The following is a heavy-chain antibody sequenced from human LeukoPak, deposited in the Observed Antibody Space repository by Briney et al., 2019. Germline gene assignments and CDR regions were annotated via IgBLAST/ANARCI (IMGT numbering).Heavy chain of an antibody. CDR3: ARGQDGYNHFDY. CDR1: GFTFSSYW. J-gene: IGHJ4*02. V-gene: IGHV3-21*01. Sequence: GGSLRLSCAASGFTFSSYWMSWVRQAPGKGLEWVSSISSGSSYIYYADSVKGRFTISRDNARNSLYLQMNSLRAEDTAVYYCARGQDGYNHFDYWGQGTLVTVSS. CDR2: ISSGSSYI. D-gene: IGHD5-24*01.